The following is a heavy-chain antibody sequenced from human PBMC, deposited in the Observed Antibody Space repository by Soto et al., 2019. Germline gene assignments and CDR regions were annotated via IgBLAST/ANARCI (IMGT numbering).Heavy chain of an antibody. V-gene: IGHV3-30*18. D-gene: IGHD3-16*02. CDR3: SKDLDGLQGLVDSSFCFDY. J-gene: IGHJ4*02. CDR2: ISYDGSDK. CDR1: GFTFNSYG. Sequence: QVQLVESGGGVVQPGRSLRLSCAASGFTFNSYGVHWVRQAPGKGLEWVAVISYDGSDKYYADSVKGRFTISRDNSKNTLYLQMNSLRAEDTAVYYCSKDLDGLQGLVDSSFCFDYWGQGTLVTVSS.